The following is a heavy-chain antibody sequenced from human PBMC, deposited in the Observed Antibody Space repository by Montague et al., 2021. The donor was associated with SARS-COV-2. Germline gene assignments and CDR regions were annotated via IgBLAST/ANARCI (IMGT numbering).Heavy chain of an antibody. J-gene: IGHJ4*02. V-gene: IGHV4-39*01. CDR1: GASISRSDYY. D-gene: IGHD2-21*02. Sequence: SETLSLTCNVSGASISRSDYYWAWIRQPPGKGLELIGSIHYIGNTYCNPSLESRVTISVATSENQFSLKLRSVIAADTAVHYCARLLPDGTVVATDIPFDSWGQGTLVTVSS. CDR3: ARLLPDGTVVATDIPFDS. CDR2: IHYIGNT.